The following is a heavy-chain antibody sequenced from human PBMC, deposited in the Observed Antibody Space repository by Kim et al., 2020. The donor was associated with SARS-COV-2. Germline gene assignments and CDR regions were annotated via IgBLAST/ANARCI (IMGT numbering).Heavy chain of an antibody. CDR1: GFSVSNYW. V-gene: IGHV3-74*01. CDR2: ISSDGRYT. Sequence: GGSLRLSCAASGFSVSNYWINGVRHAPGKGLVWVSRISSDGRYTHYADSVKGRFTLSRDNAENTLFLQMNSLRAEDTAVYYCARGMFSSGFDVWGQGTTVTVSS. CDR3: ARGMFSSGFDV. J-gene: IGHJ6*02. D-gene: IGHD3-10*02.